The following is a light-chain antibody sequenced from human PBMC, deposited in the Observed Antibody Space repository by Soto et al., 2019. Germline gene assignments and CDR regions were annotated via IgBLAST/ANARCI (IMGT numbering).Light chain of an antibody. Sequence: QSVLTQPPSASGTPGQRVTISCSGSSSNIGSKTVNWYQDLPGSAPKLLIYSDNQRPSGVPDRFSGSNSGTSASLAISGVQAEDEADYYCQSADSSASSEVFGGGTQLTVL. CDR2: SDN. V-gene: IGLV1-44*01. J-gene: IGLJ2*01. CDR1: SSNIGSKT. CDR3: QSADSSASSEV.